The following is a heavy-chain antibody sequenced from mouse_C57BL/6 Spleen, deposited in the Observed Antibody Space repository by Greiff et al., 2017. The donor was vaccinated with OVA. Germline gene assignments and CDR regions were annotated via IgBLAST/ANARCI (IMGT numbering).Heavy chain of an antibody. CDR2: INPNYGTT. CDR3: ARAVLHYYAMDY. D-gene: IGHD1-1*01. V-gene: IGHV1-39*01. J-gene: IGHJ4*01. CDR1: GYSFTDYN. Sequence: EVQLQQSGPELVKPGASVTISCTASGYSFTDYNMNWVKQSHGKSLEWIGVINPNYGTTSYNQKFKGKATLTVAQSSSTAFMQLHSLTSEDSAVYYCARAVLHYYAMDYWGQGTSVTVSS.